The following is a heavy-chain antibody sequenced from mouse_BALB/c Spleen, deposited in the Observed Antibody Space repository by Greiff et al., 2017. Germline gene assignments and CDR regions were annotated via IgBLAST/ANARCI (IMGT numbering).Heavy chain of an antibody. V-gene: IGHV3-6*02. Sequence: EVKLQESGPGLVKPSQSLSLTCSVTGYSITSGYSWNWLRQFPGNKLEWMGYISYDGSNNYNPSLKNRISITRDTSKNQFFLKLNSVTTEDTATYYCARDSGYYDYYAMDYWGQGTSVTVSA. CDR2: ISYDGSN. CDR3: ARDSGYYDYYAMDY. J-gene: IGHJ4*01. D-gene: IGHD2-3*01. CDR1: GYSITSGYS.